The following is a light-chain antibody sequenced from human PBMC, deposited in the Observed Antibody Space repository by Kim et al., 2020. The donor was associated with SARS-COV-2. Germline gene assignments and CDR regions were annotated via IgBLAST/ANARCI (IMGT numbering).Light chain of an antibody. J-gene: IGKJ1*01. CDR1: QIVTSDS. V-gene: IGKV3-20*01. CDR2: GAS. CDR3: QHYVSSQWT. Sequence: PVERAAPACRARQIVTSDSLLWYQQKPGQAPRLLSHGASTRATGVPDRFSGSGSGTDFTLTISRLEPEEFAVYYCQHYVSSQWTFGQGTKVDIK.